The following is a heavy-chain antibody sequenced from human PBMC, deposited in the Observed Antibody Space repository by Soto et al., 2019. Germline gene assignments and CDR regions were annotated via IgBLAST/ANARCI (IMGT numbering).Heavy chain of an antibody. V-gene: IGHV3-30-3*01. D-gene: IGHD3-10*01. CDR2: ISYDGSNK. CDR3: ARGDYYYGSGSYPLLYYYYGMDV. CDR1: GFTFSSYA. J-gene: IGHJ6*02. Sequence: GGSLRLSCAASGFTFSSYAMHWVRQAPGKGLEWVAVISYDGSNKYYADSVKGRFTISRDNSKNTLYLQMNSLRAEDTAVYYCARGDYYYGSGSYPLLYYYYGMDVWGQGTTVTISS.